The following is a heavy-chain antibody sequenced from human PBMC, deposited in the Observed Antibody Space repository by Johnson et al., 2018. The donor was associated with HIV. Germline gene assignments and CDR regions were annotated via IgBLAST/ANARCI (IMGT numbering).Heavy chain of an antibody. D-gene: IGHD1-14*01. CDR1: GFTFISYA. CDR3: AKIRTSGTGDAFDI. Sequence: QVQLVESGGGVVQPGGSLRLSCAASGFTFISYAMHWVRQAPGKGLEWVAVISYDGSNKYYADSVKGRFTISRDNSKNTLYVQMDSLRAEDTAVYYCAKIRTSGTGDAFDIWGRGTMVTVSS. CDR2: ISYDGSNK. V-gene: IGHV3-30-3*02. J-gene: IGHJ3*02.